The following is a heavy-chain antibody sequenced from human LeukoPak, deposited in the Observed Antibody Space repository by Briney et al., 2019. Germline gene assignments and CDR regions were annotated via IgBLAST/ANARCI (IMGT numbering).Heavy chain of an antibody. CDR3: AKNGQGGFSFDP. V-gene: IGHV4-34*01. CDR2: GSDIGGT. D-gene: IGHD2-15*01. Sequence: SETLSLTCAVYGASSHGHYWSWIRQSPGKGLEWIGEGSDIGGTKFNPSLKSRVSISADTSKNQFSLKLTSMTAADTAVYYCAKNGQGGFSFDPWGQGTLVTVSS. J-gene: IGHJ5*02. CDR1: GASSHGHY.